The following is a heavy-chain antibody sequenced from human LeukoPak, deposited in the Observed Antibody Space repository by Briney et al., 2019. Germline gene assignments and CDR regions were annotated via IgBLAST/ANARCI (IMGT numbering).Heavy chain of an antibody. V-gene: IGHV4-59*01. Sequence: SETLSLTCTVSGGSISSYYWSWIRQPPGKGLEWIGYIHYSGSTNYNPSLKSRVTISIDTSKNQFSLKLSSVTAADTAVYYCARSSYYDMDVWGRGTTVTVSS. CDR3: ARSSYYDMDV. J-gene: IGHJ6*02. CDR2: IHYSGST. CDR1: GGSISSYY.